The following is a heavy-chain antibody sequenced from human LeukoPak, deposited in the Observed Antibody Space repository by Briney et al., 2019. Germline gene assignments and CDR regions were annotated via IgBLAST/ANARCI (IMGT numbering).Heavy chain of an antibody. Sequence: KPSETLSLTCAVSGFSISTITYYWGWIRQPPGKGLEWIGTVSSTGDTYYNPSLKSRVTVSIATSSNQFSPRLTSMTAADTAVYYCARLTWLGAGSWFDPWGQGALVTVSS. V-gene: IGHV4-39*01. D-gene: IGHD6-19*01. CDR1: GFSISTITYY. J-gene: IGHJ5*02. CDR2: VSSTGDT. CDR3: ARLTWLGAGSWFDP.